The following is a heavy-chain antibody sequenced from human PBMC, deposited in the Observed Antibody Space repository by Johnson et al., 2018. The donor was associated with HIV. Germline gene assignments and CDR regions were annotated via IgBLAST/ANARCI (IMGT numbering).Heavy chain of an antibody. V-gene: IGHV3-7*01. CDR2: IKHDGSEK. D-gene: IGHD2-8*01. J-gene: IGHJ3*02. CDR1: GFTFSSYW. CDR3: ARVMQADAFDI. Sequence: EVQLVESGGGLVQPGGSLRLSCAASGFTFSSYWMSWVRQAPGKGLAWVANIKHDGSEKYYVDSVKGRFTISRDNAKNSLYLQMNSLRAEETAVYYCARVMQADAFDIWGQGTMVTVSS.